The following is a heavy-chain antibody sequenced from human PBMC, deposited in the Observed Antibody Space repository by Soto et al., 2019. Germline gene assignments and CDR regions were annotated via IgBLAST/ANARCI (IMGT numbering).Heavy chain of an antibody. Sequence: KPSETLSLTCTVSGGSISSGDYYWSWIRQPPGKGLEWIGYIYYSGSTYYNPSLKSRVTISVDTSKNQFSLKLSSVTAADTAVYYCASRHVLNDAFDIWGQGTMVTVSS. V-gene: IGHV4-30-4*01. CDR1: GGSISSGDYY. J-gene: IGHJ3*02. D-gene: IGHD2-15*01. CDR3: ASRHVLNDAFDI. CDR2: IYYSGST.